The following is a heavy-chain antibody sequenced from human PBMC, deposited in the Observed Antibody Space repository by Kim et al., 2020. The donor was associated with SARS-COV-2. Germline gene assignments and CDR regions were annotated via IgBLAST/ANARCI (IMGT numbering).Heavy chain of an antibody. CDR3: ARKVLRLGADGMDY. Sequence: GGSLRLSCAASGFSVSTNDMRWVRQAPGKGLEWVATIFGSGATYFAASAKGRFTITSDNYKNTIYLQMNSLRAEDTAADHCARKVLRLGADGMDYWGQGT. D-gene: IGHD1-1*01. V-gene: IGHV3-53*01. CDR2: IFGSGAT. CDR1: GFSVSTND. J-gene: IGHJ4*03.